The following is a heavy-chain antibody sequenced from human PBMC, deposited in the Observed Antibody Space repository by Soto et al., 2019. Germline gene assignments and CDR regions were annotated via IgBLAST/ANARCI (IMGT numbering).Heavy chain of an antibody. CDR3: ARDYGGDSGAFDI. Sequence: VQLVESGGGLVVPGGSLRLSCAASGFTFSDYYMSWIRQAPGKGLEWVSYITSRRSYSNSADSVKGRFTISRDNAKSSLYLQMNSLRAEDTAVYYCARDYGGDSGAFDIWGQGTMVTVSS. V-gene: IGHV3-11*06. J-gene: IGHJ3*02. D-gene: IGHD2-21*02. CDR1: GFTFSDYY. CDR2: ITSRRSYS.